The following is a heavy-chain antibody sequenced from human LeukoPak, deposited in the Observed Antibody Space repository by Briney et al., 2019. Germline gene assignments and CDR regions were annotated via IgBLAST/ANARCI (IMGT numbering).Heavy chain of an antibody. D-gene: IGHD4-23*01. V-gene: IGHV4-59*01. CDR2: IYYSGST. Sequence: PSETLSLTCTVSGGSISSCYWSWIRQPPGKGLEWIGYIYYSGSTNYNPSLKSRVTISVDTSKNQFSLKLSSVTAADTAVYYCARESGGNSVGWYFDLWGRGTLVTVSS. CDR1: GGSISSCY. CDR3: ARESGGNSVGWYFDL. J-gene: IGHJ2*01.